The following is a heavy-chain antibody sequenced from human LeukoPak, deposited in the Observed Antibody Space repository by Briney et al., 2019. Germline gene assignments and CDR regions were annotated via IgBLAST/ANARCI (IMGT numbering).Heavy chain of an antibody. CDR3: ARDNTVASGIQY. CDR1: GGPISTLS. J-gene: IGHJ4*02. V-gene: IGHV4-59*11. CDR2: IYSRST. D-gene: IGHD5-18*01. Sequence: SETLSLTCTVSGGPISTLSWSSLRQSPGKGPEWIGSIYSRSTNFNPSFKSRVAISVDTSKNQFSLRLNSLTTADTAVYYCARDNTVASGIQYWGQGTLVTVSS.